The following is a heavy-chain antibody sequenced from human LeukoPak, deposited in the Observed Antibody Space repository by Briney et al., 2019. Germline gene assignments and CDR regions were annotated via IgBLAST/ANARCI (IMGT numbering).Heavy chain of an antibody. Sequence: GGSLRLSCAASGFTFSSYEMNWVRQAPGKGLEWVSYISSSGSTIFYADSVKGQFTISRDNAKNSLYIQMNSLRAEDTAVYYCAGGWFGGEHFWGQGTLVTVSS. J-gene: IGHJ4*02. CDR1: GFTFSSYE. V-gene: IGHV3-48*03. D-gene: IGHD3-16*01. CDR2: ISSSGSTI. CDR3: AGGWFGGEHF.